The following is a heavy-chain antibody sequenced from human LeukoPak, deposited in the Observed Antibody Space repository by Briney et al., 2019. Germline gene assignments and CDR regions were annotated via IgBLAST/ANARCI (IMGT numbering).Heavy chain of an antibody. CDR3: AKSGSMITFGGGSGYFDY. J-gene: IGHJ4*02. Sequence: ASVTVSCKASGGSFSSHAISWVRQAPGQGLEWMGEIIPIFGTTNYAQKLQGRVTITTDESTRTAYMELSSLRAEDTAVYYCAKSGSMITFGGGSGYFDYWGQGTLVTVSS. V-gene: IGHV1-69*05. D-gene: IGHD3-16*01. CDR1: GGSFSSHA. CDR2: IIPIFGTT.